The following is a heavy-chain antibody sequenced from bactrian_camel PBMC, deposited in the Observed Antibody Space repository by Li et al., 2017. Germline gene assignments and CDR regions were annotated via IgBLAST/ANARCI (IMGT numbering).Heavy chain of an antibody. J-gene: IGHJ4*01. CDR1: ADVYGSNC. CDR3: ATYIGLRSTVVAGREYNR. D-gene: IGHD6*01. CDR2: IRGNGGT. Sequence: HVQLVESGGGSVQLGGSLRLSCVASADVYGSNCLGWFRQRPGREPEGVAVIRGNGGTSYRDFAQGRFTISRDNAKNTVYLQMNSLKSEDTALYYCATYIGLRSTVVAGREYNRWGQGTQVTVS. V-gene: IGHV3S53*01.